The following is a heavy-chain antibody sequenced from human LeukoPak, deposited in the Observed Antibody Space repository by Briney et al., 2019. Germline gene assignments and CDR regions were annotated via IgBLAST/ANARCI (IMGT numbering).Heavy chain of an antibody. J-gene: IGHJ4*02. CDR1: GGSISSGGYS. D-gene: IGHD6-13*01. CDR2: IYHSGST. CDR3: ARNYQYSSSWYY. V-gene: IGHV4-30-2*01. Sequence: SETLSLTCAVSGGSISSGGYSWSWIRQPPGKGLEWIGYIYHSGSTYYNPSLKSRVTISVDRSKNQFSLKLSSVTAADTAVYYCARNYQYSSSWYYWGQGTLVTVSS.